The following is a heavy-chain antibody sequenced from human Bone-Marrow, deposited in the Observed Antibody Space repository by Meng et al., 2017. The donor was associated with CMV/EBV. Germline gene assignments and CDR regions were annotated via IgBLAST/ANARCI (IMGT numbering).Heavy chain of an antibody. D-gene: IGHD3-10*01. CDR1: GGSFSGYY. Sequence: SETLSLTCAVYGGSFSGYYWSWIRQPPGKGLEWIGEINHSGSTNYNPSLKSRVTISVDTSKNQFSLKLSSVTAADTAVYYCARGPRFGYQSHYYYYYGMDVWGQGPTVTIYS. CDR2: INHSGST. CDR3: ARGPRFGYQSHYYYYYGMDV. J-gene: IGHJ6*02. V-gene: IGHV4-34*01.